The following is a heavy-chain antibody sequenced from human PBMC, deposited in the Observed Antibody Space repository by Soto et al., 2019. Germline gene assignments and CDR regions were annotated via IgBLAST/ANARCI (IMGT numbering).Heavy chain of an antibody. CDR1: EFPFSDYT. D-gene: IGHD2-2*01. CDR3: ARARRTKRSCSSSSCYASDS. CDR2: ISRRSVYI. Sequence: EVQLVESGGGLVKPGGSLRLSCAGSEFPFSDYTMTWVRQAPGKGLEWVSTISRRSVYIYYADSVKGRFTISSDNAKNSLSLLMNSLKAEATAASYCARARRTKRSCSSSSCYASDSWGQGTLVTVSS. V-gene: IGHV3-21*02. J-gene: IGHJ4*02.